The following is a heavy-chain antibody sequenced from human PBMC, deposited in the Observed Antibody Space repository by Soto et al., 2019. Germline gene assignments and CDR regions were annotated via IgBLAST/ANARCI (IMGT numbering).Heavy chain of an antibody. D-gene: IGHD3-22*01. CDR2: IXXYXGXX. CDR1: GYTFTSYG. V-gene: IGHV1-18*01. CDR3: ARDYYDRAGFDY. J-gene: IGHJ4*02. Sequence: ASVKVSCKASGYTFTSYGISWVRQAPGQGLXWMXXIXXYXGXXXYXXXLQGRVTMTTDTSTSTAYMALRSLRSDDTAVYYCARDYYDRAGFDYWGQGTLVTVSS.